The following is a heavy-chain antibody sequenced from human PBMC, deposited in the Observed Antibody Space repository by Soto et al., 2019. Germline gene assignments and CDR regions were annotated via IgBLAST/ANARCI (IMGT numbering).Heavy chain of an antibody. V-gene: IGHV3-23*01. CDR2: ISDNGGTT. Sequence: PGGSLRLSCVASGFTFSNYAMSWVRQAPGKGLEWVSSISDNGGTTYYADSVKGRFTISRDNAKNSLYLQMNSLRAEDTAVYYCASFWSGYSSIDYWGQGTLVTVSS. CDR3: ASFWSGYSSIDY. J-gene: IGHJ4*02. D-gene: IGHD3-3*01. CDR1: GFTFSNYA.